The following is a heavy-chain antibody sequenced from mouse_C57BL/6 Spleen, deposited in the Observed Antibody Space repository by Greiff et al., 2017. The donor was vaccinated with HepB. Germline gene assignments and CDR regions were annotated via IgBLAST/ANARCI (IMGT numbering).Heavy chain of an antibody. CDR2: INPNYGTT. J-gene: IGHJ3*01. V-gene: IGHV1-39*01. D-gene: IGHD2-2*01. CDR3: AREGLYGYEREGFAY. CDR1: GYSFTDYN. Sequence: VQLKESGPELVKPGASVKISCKASGYSFTDYNMNWVKQSNGKSLEWIGVINPNYGTTSYNQKFKGKATLTVDQSYSTAYMQLNRLTSEDSAVYYCAREGLYGYEREGFAYWGQGTLVTVSA.